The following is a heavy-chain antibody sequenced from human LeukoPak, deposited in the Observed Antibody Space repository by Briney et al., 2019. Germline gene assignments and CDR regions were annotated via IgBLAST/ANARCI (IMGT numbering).Heavy chain of an antibody. CDR3: AGMVGATVDY. CDR1: GGSISSYY. J-gene: IGHJ4*02. CDR2: IYYSGST. V-gene: IGHV4-59*08. D-gene: IGHD1-26*01. Sequence: TSETLSLTCTVSGGSISSYYWSWIRQPPGKGLEWIGYIYYSGSTNYNPSLKSRVTISVDTSKNQFSLKLSSVTAADTAVYYCAGMVGATVDYWGQGTLVTVSS.